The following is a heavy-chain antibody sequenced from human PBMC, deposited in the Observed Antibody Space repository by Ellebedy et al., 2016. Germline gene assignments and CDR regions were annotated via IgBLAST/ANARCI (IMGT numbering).Heavy chain of an antibody. D-gene: IGHD6-6*01. J-gene: IGHJ4*02. CDR3: AKNIAPGRAAYDY. Sequence: GESLKISCAASGFTFSTNAMTWVRQAPGKGLEWVSAISGGGDFTYYAASVEGRFTISRDNSKNTLYLQMNSLRVEDTAVYYCAKNIAPGRAAYDYWGQGTLVTVSS. CDR1: GFTFSTNA. CDR2: ISGGGDFT. V-gene: IGHV3-23*01.